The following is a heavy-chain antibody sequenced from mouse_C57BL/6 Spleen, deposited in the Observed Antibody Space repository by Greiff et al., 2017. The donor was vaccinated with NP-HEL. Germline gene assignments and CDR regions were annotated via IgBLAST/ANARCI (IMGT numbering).Heavy chain of an antibody. Sequence: QVHVKQSGPELVKPGASVKISCKASGYAFSSSWMNWVKQRPGKGLEWIGRIYPGDGDTNYNGKFKGKATLTADKSSSTAYMQLSSLTSEDSAVYFCARSAIYYDYDGYYFDYWGQGTTLTVSS. V-gene: IGHV1-82*01. CDR2: IYPGDGDT. CDR1: GYAFSSSW. J-gene: IGHJ2*01. D-gene: IGHD2-4*01. CDR3: ARSAIYYDYDGYYFDY.